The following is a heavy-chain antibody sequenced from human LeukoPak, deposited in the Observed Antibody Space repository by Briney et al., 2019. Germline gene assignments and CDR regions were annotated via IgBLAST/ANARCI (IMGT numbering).Heavy chain of an antibody. CDR2: IYYSGST. V-gene: IGHV4-59*08. J-gene: IGHJ4*02. D-gene: IGHD1-14*01. CDR3: ARLLRSPRIRFDY. Sequence: PSETLSLTCTVSGGSISGYYWSWIRQPPGKGLEWIGYIYYSGSTNYNPSLKSRVTISVDTSKNQFSLRLSSVTAADTAVYYCARLLRSPRIRFDYWGQGTLVTVSS. CDR1: GGSISGYY.